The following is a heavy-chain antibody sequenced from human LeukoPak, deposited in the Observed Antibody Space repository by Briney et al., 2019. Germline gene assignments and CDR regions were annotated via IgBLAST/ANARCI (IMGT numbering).Heavy chain of an antibody. Sequence: SGGSLRLSCAASGFTFSSYWMTWVRQAPEKGLEWVANIKQDGSDKYYVDSVKGRFTISRDNAKISLFLQMNSLRAEDTAVYYCARGYGDSIHFDYWGQGTLVTVSS. CDR3: ARGYGDSIHFDY. CDR2: IKQDGSDK. J-gene: IGHJ4*02. CDR1: GFTFSSYW. D-gene: IGHD4-17*01. V-gene: IGHV3-7*04.